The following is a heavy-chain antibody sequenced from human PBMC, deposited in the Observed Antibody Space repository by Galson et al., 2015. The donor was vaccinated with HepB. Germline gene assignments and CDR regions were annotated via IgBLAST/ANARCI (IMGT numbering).Heavy chain of an antibody. CDR3: ARRYCSSTSCSTGHNWFDP. CDR2: IDPSDSYT. V-gene: IGHV5-10-1*01. Sequence: QSGAEVKKPGESLRISCKGSGYSFTTFWISWVRQMPGKGLEWMGSIDPSDSYTNYSPSFQGHVTISADKSINTAYLQWGSLKASDTAMYYCARRYCSSTSCSTGHNWFDPWGQGTLVTVSS. J-gene: IGHJ5*02. D-gene: IGHD2-2*02. CDR1: GYSFTTFW.